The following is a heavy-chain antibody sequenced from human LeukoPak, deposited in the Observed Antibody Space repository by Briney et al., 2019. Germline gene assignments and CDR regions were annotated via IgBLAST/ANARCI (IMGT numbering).Heavy chain of an antibody. CDR2: IWYDGSNK. D-gene: IGHD2-2*02. J-gene: IGHJ4*02. CDR1: GFTFSSYG. CDR3: ARSIVVVPAAIGGGDY. Sequence: GGSLRLSCAASGFTFSSYGMHWVRQAPGKGLEWVAVIWYDGSNKYYADSVKGRFTISRDNSKNTLYLQMNSLRAEDTAVYYCARSIVVVPAAIGGGDYWGQGTLVTVSS. V-gene: IGHV3-33*01.